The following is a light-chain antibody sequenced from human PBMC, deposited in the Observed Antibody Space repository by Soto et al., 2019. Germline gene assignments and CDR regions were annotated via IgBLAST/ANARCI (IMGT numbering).Light chain of an antibody. J-gene: IGKJ4*01. V-gene: IGKV1-33*01. CDR2: EAS. CDR1: QDISNY. CDR3: QQYENIPLT. Sequence: DIQMTQSPSSLSASVGDRVTITCQASQDISNYLNWYQQKPGEAPKVLIYEASNLETGVPSRFSGSGSGTDFTFTISSLQPEDIGRYYCQQYENIPLTFGGGTKVDIK.